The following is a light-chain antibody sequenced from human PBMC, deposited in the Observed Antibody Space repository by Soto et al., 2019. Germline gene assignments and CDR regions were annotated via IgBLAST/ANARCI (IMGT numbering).Light chain of an antibody. CDR2: DVS. Sequence: QSALTQPASVSGSPGQSITISCSGTSSDVGGYNYVSWYQQHPGKAPQVMIYDVSNRPSGVSNRFSGSKSGNTASLTISGLQAEDEAAYYCYSYTTSSTYVFGTGTKVTVL. CDR1: SSDVGGYNY. CDR3: YSYTTSSTYV. J-gene: IGLJ1*01. V-gene: IGLV2-14*01.